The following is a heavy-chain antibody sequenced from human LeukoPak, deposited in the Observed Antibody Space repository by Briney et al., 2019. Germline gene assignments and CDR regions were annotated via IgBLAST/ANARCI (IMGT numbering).Heavy chain of an antibody. CDR3: ARDTGAHCKGPGY. D-gene: IGHD2/OR15-2a*01. V-gene: IGHV3-48*02. J-gene: IGHJ4*02. CDR2: ISSSSSTI. CDR1: GFSFSSYK. Sequence: GGSLRLSCAASGFSFSSYKMNWVRQTPGKGLEWVFYISSSSSTIYYADSVKGRFIITRDKSKNSLYLQMNSLRDEDTAVYYCARDTGAHCKGPGYWGQGTLVTVSS.